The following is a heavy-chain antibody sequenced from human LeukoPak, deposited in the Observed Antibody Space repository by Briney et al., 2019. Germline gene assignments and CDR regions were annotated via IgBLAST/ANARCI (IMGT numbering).Heavy chain of an antibody. J-gene: IGHJ4*02. CDR2: ISSSGSTI. CDR3: ARVHPYSSSWIDY. V-gene: IGHV3-11*04. Sequence: GGSLRLSCAASGFTFSDYYMSWIRQAPGKGLEWVSYISSSGSTIYYADSVKGRFTISRDNAKNSLYLQMNSLRAEDTAVYYCARVHPYSSSWIDYWGQGTLVTVSS. CDR1: GFTFSDYY. D-gene: IGHD6-13*01.